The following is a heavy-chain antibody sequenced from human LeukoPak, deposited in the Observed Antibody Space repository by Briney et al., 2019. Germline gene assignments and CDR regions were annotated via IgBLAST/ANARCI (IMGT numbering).Heavy chain of an antibody. CDR2: IYYSGST. D-gene: IGHD2-21*01. CDR3: ARAGIYWYFDL. Sequence: SETLSLTCTVSGGSISSYYGSWIRQPPGKGLEWIGYIYYSGSTNYNPSLKSRVTISVDTSKNQFSLKLSSVTAADTAVYYCARAGIYWYFDLWGRGTLVTVSS. V-gene: IGHV4-59*01. CDR1: GGSISSYY. J-gene: IGHJ2*01.